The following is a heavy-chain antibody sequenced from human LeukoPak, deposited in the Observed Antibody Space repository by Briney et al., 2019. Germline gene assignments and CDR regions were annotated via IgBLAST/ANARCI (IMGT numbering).Heavy chain of an antibody. CDR2: IYTSGST. V-gene: IGHV4-4*07. CDR1: GGSISSYY. Sequence: SETLSLTCTVSGGSISSYYWSWIRQPAGKGLEWIGRIYTSGSTNYNPSLKSRVTMSVDTSKNQFSLKLSSVTAADTAVYYCARALTVTTYDSGGYYFDYWGQGTLVTVSS. J-gene: IGHJ4*02. CDR3: ARALTVTTYDSGGYYFDY. D-gene: IGHD3-22*01.